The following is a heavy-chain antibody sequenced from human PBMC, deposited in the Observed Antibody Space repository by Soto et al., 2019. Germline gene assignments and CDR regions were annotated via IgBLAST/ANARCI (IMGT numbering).Heavy chain of an antibody. CDR3: ARVKYCSGGSCSDNWFDP. Sequence: SETLSLTCSVSGASISGSNYFWGWIRKSPDKGLEWIASVDYSGNSYRNPSLRSRVTISRDNAKNSLYLQMNSLRAEDTAVYYCARVKYCSGGSCSDNWFDPWGQGTLVTVSS. D-gene: IGHD2-15*01. V-gene: IGHV4-39*02. CDR2: VDYSGNS. CDR1: GASISGSNYF. J-gene: IGHJ5*02.